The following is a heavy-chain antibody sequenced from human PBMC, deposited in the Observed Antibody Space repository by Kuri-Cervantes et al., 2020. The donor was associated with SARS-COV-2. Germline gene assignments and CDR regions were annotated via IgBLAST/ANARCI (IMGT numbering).Heavy chain of an antibody. V-gene: IGHV4-39*01. CDR2: IYYSGST. CDR3: ARGTPPGGYSYGYTRKYYYYGMDV. J-gene: IGHJ6*02. CDR1: GGSISSSSYY. Sequence: GSLRLSCTVSGGSISSSSYYWGWNRQPPGKGLEWIGSIYYSGSTYYNPSLKSRVTISVDTSKNQFSLKLSSVTAADTAVYYCARGTPPGGYSYGYTRKYYYYGMDVWGQGTTVTVSS. D-gene: IGHD5-18*01.